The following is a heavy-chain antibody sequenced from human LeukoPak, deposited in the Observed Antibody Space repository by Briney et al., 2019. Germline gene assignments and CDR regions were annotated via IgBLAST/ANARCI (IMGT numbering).Heavy chain of an antibody. CDR1: GFTFSSYG. CDR2: IWYDGSNQ. Sequence: PGGSLRLSCAASGFTFSSYGMHWVRQAPGKGLEWVANIWYDGSNQLYADSVKGRFTISRDNSKNTLYLQMNSLRVEDTAVYYCARNYHYDSSGYSDYWGQGTLVTVSS. CDR3: ARNYHYDSSGYSDY. J-gene: IGHJ4*02. D-gene: IGHD3-22*01. V-gene: IGHV3-33*01.